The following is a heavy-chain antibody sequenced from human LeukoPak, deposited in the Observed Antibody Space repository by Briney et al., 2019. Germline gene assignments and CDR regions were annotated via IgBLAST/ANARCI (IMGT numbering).Heavy chain of an antibody. CDR3: AKGGVSPTYSHIFDI. CDR1: GFTFSSYG. Sequence: GGSLRLSCAASGFTFSSYGMHWVRQAPGKGLEWVTFIRYDGSDKYYADSVKGRITISRDNSRNTLYLQLNSLRAEDTAFYYCAKGGVSPTYSHIFDIWGRGTMVTVSS. J-gene: IGHJ3*02. V-gene: IGHV3-30*02. CDR2: IRYDGSDK. D-gene: IGHD3-10*01.